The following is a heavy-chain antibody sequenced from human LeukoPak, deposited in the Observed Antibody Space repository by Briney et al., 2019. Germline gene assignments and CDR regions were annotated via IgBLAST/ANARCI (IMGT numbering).Heavy chain of an antibody. CDR3: ARAPGGYDSSGYYLYYFDY. V-gene: IGHV4-59*08. D-gene: IGHD3-22*01. J-gene: IGHJ4*02. Sequence: ASETLSLTCTVSDDSITIYYWSWIRQPPGKGLEWIGYIDHTGITNYNPSLKSRVTISVDTSKNQFSLKLSSVTAADTAVYYCARAPGGYDSSGYYLYYFDYWGQGTLVTVSS. CDR1: DDSITIYY. CDR2: IDHTGIT.